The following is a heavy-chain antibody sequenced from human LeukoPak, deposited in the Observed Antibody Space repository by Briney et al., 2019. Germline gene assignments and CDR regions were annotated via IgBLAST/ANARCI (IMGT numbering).Heavy chain of an antibody. CDR1: EGTFSSYT. V-gene: IGHV1-69*02. CDR3: ASSYYYDSSEYYFDY. Sequence: GASVKVSCKASEGTFSSYTISWVRQAPGQGLEWMGRIIPILGIANYAQKFQGRVTITADKSTSTAYMELSSLRSEDTAVYYCASSYYYDSSEYYFDYWGQGTLVTVSS. D-gene: IGHD3-22*01. J-gene: IGHJ4*02. CDR2: IIPILGIA.